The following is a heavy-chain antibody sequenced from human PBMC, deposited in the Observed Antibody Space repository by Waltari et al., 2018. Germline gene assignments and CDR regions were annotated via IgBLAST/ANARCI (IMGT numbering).Heavy chain of an antibody. J-gene: IGHJ4*01. CDR1: GFTFNNYW. CDR2: IKQDASEK. CDR3: AASVGVAPNY. Sequence: VQLVESGGGLVQPGGSLRLACAAPGFTFNNYWMTWVRQAPGKGLEWVANIKQDASEKYYVDSVKGRFTISRDNTKNSLYLQMNSLRAEDTAVYYCAASVGVAPNYWGHGTLVTVSS. V-gene: IGHV3-7*01. D-gene: IGHD6-19*01.